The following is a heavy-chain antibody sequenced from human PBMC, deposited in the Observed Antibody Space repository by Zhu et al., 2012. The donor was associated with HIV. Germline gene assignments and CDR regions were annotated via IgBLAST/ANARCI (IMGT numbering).Heavy chain of an antibody. CDR3: ASRYCSSSSCLYDY. Sequence: QVQLQEPGPGLVKPSETLSLICTVSGGSISRSNYYWGWIRQPPGKGLEWIGSIYYSGSTFYNPSLKSRVTISMDTSKNQFSLKLRSVTAADTAVYYCASRYCSSSSCLYDYWGQXTLVTVSS. D-gene: IGHD2-2*01. J-gene: IGHJ4*02. CDR2: IYYSGST. V-gene: IGHV4-39*01. CDR1: GGSISRSNYY.